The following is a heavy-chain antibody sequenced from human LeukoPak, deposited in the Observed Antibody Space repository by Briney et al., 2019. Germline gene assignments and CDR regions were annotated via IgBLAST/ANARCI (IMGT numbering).Heavy chain of an antibody. Sequence: GGSLRLSCAASGFTFSSYEINWVRPAPGKGLEWVSYISSSGSTIYYADSVKSRFTISRDNAKNSLYLQMNSLRAEDTAVYYCAELGITMIGGVWGKGTTVTISS. CDR2: ISSSGSTI. D-gene: IGHD3-10*02. CDR3: AELGITMIGGV. J-gene: IGHJ6*04. CDR1: GFTFSSYE. V-gene: IGHV3-48*03.